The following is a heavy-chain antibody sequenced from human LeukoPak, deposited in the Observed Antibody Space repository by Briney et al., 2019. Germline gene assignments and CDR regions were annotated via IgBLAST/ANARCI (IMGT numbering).Heavy chain of an antibody. D-gene: IGHD6-19*01. V-gene: IGHV3-7*01. J-gene: IGHJ6*03. Sequence: GGSLRLSCAASGFTFSSYWMSWVRQAPGKGLEWVANIKQDGSEKYYVDSVKGRFTISRDNAKSSLYLQMNSLRAEDTAVYYCARHSSGWYYYYYYMDVWGKGTTVTVPS. CDR1: GFTFSSYW. CDR2: IKQDGSEK. CDR3: ARHSSGWYYYYYYMDV.